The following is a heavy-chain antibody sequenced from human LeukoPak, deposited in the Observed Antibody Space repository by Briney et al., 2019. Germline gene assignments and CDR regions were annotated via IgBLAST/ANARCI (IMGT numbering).Heavy chain of an antibody. D-gene: IGHD3-9*01. J-gene: IGHJ2*01. CDR3: ARDLIVINFDWHHWYFDL. CDR2: ISSVGSKT. CDR1: GFAFNTYS. V-gene: IGHV3-30*10. Sequence: PGGSLRLSCAASGFAFNTYSLHWVRQAPDTGLEWMAGISSVGSKTYYTHSVQDRFTISRDNSKNTLYLQMNSLRAEDTAVYYCARDLIVINFDWHHWYFDLWGRGTLVTVSS.